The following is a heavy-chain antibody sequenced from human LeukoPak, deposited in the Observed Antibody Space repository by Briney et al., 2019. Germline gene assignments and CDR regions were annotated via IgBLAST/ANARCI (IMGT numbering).Heavy chain of an antibody. CDR3: ASGPGSYYPSVDY. CDR2: INPNSGGT. J-gene: IGHJ4*02. D-gene: IGHD3-10*01. CDR1: GYTFTGYY. Sequence: ASVKVPCKASGYTFTGYYMHWVRQAPGQGLEWMGWINPNSGGTNHAQKFQGRVTMTRDTSISTAYMELSRLRSDDTAVYYCASGPGSYYPSVDYWGQGTLVTVSS. V-gene: IGHV1-2*02.